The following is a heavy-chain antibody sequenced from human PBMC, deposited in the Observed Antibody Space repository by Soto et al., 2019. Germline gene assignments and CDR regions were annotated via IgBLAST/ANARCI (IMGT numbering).Heavy chain of an antibody. Sequence: RASVKVSCKASGGTFSSYAISWVRQAPGQGLEWMGGIIPIFGTANYAQKFQGRVTITADESTSTAYMELSSLRSEDTAVYYCARKGSSTSPYYYGMDVWGQGTTVTVSS. CDR2: IIPIFGTA. CDR1: GGTFSSYA. D-gene: IGHD2-2*01. CDR3: ARKGSSTSPYYYGMDV. J-gene: IGHJ6*02. V-gene: IGHV1-69*13.